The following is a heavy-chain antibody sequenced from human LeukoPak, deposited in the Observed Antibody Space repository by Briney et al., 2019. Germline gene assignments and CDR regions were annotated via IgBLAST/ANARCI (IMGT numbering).Heavy chain of an antibody. CDR3: AKQGYYYDSMGYYYYYYMDV. D-gene: IGHD3-22*01. V-gene: IGHV4-38-2*02. Sequence: SETLSLTCTVSGYSISSGYYWGWIRPPPGKGLEWIGSIYHSGSTYYNPSLKSRVTISVDTSKNQFSLKLSSVTAADTAVYYCAKQGYYYDSMGYYYYYYMDVWGKGTTVTVSS. CDR1: GYSISSGYY. CDR2: IYHSGST. J-gene: IGHJ6*03.